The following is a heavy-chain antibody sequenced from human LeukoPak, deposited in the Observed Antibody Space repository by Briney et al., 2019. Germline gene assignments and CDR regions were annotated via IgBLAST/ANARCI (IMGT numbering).Heavy chain of an antibody. J-gene: IGHJ6*02. D-gene: IGHD4-17*01. CDR2: ISAYNGNT. CDR3: ARYNRRATVTTFGYYYYGMTS. CDR1: GYTFTSYD. V-gene: IGHV1-18*01. Sequence: GASVKVSCKASGYTFTSYDINWVRQAPGQGLEWMGWISAYNGNTNYAQKLQGRVTMTTDTSTSTAYMELRSLRSDDTAVYYCARYNRRATVTTFGYYYYGMTSGAKGPRSPSP.